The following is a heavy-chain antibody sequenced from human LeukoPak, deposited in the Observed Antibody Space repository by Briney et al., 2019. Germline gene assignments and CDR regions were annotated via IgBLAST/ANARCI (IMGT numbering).Heavy chain of an antibody. CDR1: GYIFTSYY. J-gene: IGHJ4*02. CDR3: AREWELIAYFDY. D-gene: IGHD1-26*01. V-gene: IGHV1-46*01. Sequence: ASVKVSCKASGYIFTSYYMHWVRQAPGQGLEWMGIITPSGGSTSYAQKFQGRVTMTRDMSTTTVYMELSSLRSEDTAVYYCAREWELIAYFDYWGQGTLVTVSS. CDR2: ITPSGGST.